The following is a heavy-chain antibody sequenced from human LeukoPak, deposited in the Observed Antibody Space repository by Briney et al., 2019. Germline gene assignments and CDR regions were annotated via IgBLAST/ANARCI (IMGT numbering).Heavy chain of an antibody. D-gene: IGHD5-12*01. CDR2: ISGSGGST. CDR1: GFTFSSYA. Sequence: GGSLRLSCAASGFTFSSYAMSWVRQAPGEGLEWVSAISGSGGSTYYADSVKGRFTISRDNSKNTLYLQMNSPRAEDTAVYCCAKESYSGYDWDFDYWGQGTLVTVSS. V-gene: IGHV3-23*01. CDR3: AKESYSGYDWDFDY. J-gene: IGHJ4*02.